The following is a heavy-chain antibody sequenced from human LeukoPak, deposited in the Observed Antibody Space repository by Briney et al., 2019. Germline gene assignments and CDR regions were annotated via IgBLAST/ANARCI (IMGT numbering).Heavy chain of an antibody. Sequence: GRSLRLSCAASGFTFSSYAMHWVRQAPGKGLEWVAVISYDGSNKYYADSVKGRFTISRDNSKNTLYLQMNSLRAEDTAVYYCGSNVLEWLLPYWGQGTLVTVSS. V-gene: IGHV3-30-3*01. CDR2: ISYDGSNK. CDR3: GSNVLEWLLPY. D-gene: IGHD3-3*01. J-gene: IGHJ4*02. CDR1: GFTFSSYA.